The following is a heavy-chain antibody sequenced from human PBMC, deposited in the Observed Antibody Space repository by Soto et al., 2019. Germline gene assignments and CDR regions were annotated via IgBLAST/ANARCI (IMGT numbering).Heavy chain of an antibody. CDR3: TKRRNVLRFLEWSSGMEV. CDR1: GFTFSNYG. CDR2: ISDDGSNK. Sequence: LRLSCAASGFTFSNYGMHWVRQTPGKGLEWVAFISDDGSNKYYADSMKGRFTMSRDNSKRTLYLQMSSLRVEDTAVYYCTKRRNVLRFLEWSSGMEVWGQGTTVTVS. J-gene: IGHJ6*02. D-gene: IGHD3-3*01. V-gene: IGHV3-30*18.